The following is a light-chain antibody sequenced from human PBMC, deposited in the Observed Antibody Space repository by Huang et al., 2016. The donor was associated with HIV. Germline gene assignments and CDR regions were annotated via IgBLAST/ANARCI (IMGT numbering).Light chain of an antibody. CDR1: QRVSSSY. J-gene: IGKJ2*01. CDR3: QQFGTSQYT. Sequence: EVVLTQSPGTLSLSPGERATLSCRASQRVSSSYLAWYQQQPGQAPRLLSYGASSRATGIPDRFSGSGSGTDFTLTISRLEPEDFAVYVCQQFGTSQYTFGQGTRLEIK. V-gene: IGKV3-20*01. CDR2: GAS.